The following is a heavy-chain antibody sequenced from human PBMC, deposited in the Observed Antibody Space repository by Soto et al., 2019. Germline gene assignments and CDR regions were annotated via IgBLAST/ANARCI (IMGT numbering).Heavy chain of an antibody. D-gene: IGHD4-4*01. CDR2: ITPSGTT. J-gene: IGHJ5*02. CDR1: GVSFTGYY. Sequence: PSETLSLTCAVSGVSFTGYYLTWVRQSPGRGLEWIGEITPSGTTTKNPSLGNRVIISVDTFKKQFSLNLTSVTAADTGVYYCARAERWRAYSATYWSDPWGRGTLVTVSS. CDR3: ARAERWRAYSATYWSDP. V-gene: IGHV4-34*01.